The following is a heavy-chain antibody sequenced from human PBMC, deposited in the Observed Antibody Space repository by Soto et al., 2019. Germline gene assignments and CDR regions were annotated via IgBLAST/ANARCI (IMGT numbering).Heavy chain of an antibody. J-gene: IGHJ6*02. V-gene: IGHV3-23*01. CDR2: ITASGGST. CDR1: EFTFSNFV. CDR3: AVHLGQNYYTVDV. Sequence: EVHLLESGGGLIQRGGSLRLACTGAEFTFSNFVMSWVRQVPGKGLEWLACITASGGSTYYADSVKGRFSVSRANSKSTLYLQLNSLEAEDPAVYHCAVHLGQNYYTVDVWCQGTTVHVSS. D-gene: IGHD1-26*01.